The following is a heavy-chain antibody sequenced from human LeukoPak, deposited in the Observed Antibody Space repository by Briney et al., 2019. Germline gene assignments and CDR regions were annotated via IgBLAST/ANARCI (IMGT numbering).Heavy chain of an antibody. V-gene: IGHV4-59*08. CDR2: IYYSGST. Sequence: SETLSLTCTVSGGPISRYYWSWIRQPPGKGLEWIGYIYYSGSTNYNPSLKSRVTISVDTSKNQFSLKLSSVTAADTAVYYCARDYGSGSYYDYWGQGTLVTVSS. CDR1: GGPISRYY. CDR3: ARDYGSGSYYDY. D-gene: IGHD3-10*01. J-gene: IGHJ4*02.